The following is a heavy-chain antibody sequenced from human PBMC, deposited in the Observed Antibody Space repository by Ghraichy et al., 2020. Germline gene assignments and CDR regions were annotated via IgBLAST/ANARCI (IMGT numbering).Heavy chain of an antibody. J-gene: IGHJ4*02. CDR3: ARDLATYYYDSSGYYRDY. CDR1: GFTFSSYW. V-gene: IGHV3-74*01. Sequence: GGSLRLSCAASGFTFSSYWMHWVRQAPGKGLVWVSRINSDGSSTSYADSVKGRFTISRDNAKNTLYLQMNSLRAEDTAVYYCARDLATYYYDSSGYYRDYWGQGTLVTVSS. D-gene: IGHD3-22*01. CDR2: INSDGSST.